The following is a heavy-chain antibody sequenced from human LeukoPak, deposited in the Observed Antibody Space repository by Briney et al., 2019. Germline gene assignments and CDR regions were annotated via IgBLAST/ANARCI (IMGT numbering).Heavy chain of an antibody. D-gene: IGHD6-6*01. CDR1: GGSISSSSYY. CDR3: ARALKSIAARGLPHWFDP. CDR2: IYYSGST. Sequence: SETLSLTCTVSGGSISSSSYYWGWIRQPPGKGLEWIGSIYYSGSTYYNPSLKSRVTISVDTSKNQFSLKLSSVYAADTAVYYCARALKSIAARGLPHWFDPWGQGTLVTVSS. V-gene: IGHV4-39*07. J-gene: IGHJ5*02.